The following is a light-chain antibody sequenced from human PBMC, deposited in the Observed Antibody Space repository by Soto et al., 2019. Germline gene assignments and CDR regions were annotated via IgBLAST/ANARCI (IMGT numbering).Light chain of an antibody. CDR2: GAS. Sequence: EIVLTQSPGTLSLSPGERATLSCRASQSVSSSYLAWYRQKPGQAPRLLIYGASSRATGIPDRFSGSGSGTDFTLTIIRLESEDFAVYYCQQYGSSPYTFGQGTKLEIK. V-gene: IGKV3-20*01. CDR3: QQYGSSPYT. J-gene: IGKJ2*01. CDR1: QSVSSSY.